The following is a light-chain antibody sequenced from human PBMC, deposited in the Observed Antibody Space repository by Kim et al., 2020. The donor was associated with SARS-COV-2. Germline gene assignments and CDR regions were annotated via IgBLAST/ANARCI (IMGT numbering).Light chain of an antibody. CDR2: AVT. CDR3: YSYAGSNNWV. V-gene: IGLV2-8*01. CDR1: SSDVGGNDY. J-gene: IGLJ3*02. Sequence: GQSVTISCTGTSSDVGGNDYVSWFQQHPGKAPKLIIYAVTKRPSGVPDRFSGSKSGNTASLTVSGLQAVDEADYYCYSYAGSNNWVFGGGTQLTVL.